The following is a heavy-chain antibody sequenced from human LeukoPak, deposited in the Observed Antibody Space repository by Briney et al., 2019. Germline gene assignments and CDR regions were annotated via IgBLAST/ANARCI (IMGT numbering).Heavy chain of an antibody. D-gene: IGHD3-10*01. V-gene: IGHV3-66*01. Sequence: GGSLRLSCAASEFTVSSNYMSWVRQAPGKGLEWVSAIYSGGSTYYADSVKGRFTISRDNSKNTLYLQMNSLRAEDTAVYYRARDVLLWFGEGGAFDIWGQGTMVTVSS. CDR1: EFTVSSNY. CDR3: ARDVLLWFGEGGAFDI. CDR2: IYSGGST. J-gene: IGHJ3*02.